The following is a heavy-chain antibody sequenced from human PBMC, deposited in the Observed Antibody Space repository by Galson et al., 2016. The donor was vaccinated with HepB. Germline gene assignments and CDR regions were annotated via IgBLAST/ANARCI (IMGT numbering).Heavy chain of an antibody. V-gene: IGHV4-31*03. D-gene: IGHD3-10*01. CDR3: ARDRSSGSGNFGY. CDR2: IYHSGST. Sequence: QVQLQESGPGLVKPSETLSLTCTVSGGSISSGGYYWSWIRQHPGKGLEWIGYIYHSGSTYYNPSLKSRVTISVDTSKNQFSRKLSSGTAADTAVYYWARDRSSGSGNFGYWGQGTLVTVSS. CDR1: GGSISSGGYY. J-gene: IGHJ4*02.